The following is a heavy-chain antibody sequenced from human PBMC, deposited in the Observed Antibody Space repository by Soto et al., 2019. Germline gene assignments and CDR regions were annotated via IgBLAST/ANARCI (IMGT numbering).Heavy chain of an antibody. V-gene: IGHV3-30*18. J-gene: IGHJ4*02. CDR1: GFTFSSYG. Sequence: QVQLVESGGGVVQPGRSLRLSCAASGFTFSSYGMHWVRQAPGKGLEWVALISSDGSNKYYADSVKGRFTISRDNSKNTLYPQMNTLRAEETAVYYCAKVRADYYYGSGPFDYWGQGTLVTVSS. CDR3: AKVRADYYYGSGPFDY. D-gene: IGHD3-10*01. CDR2: ISSDGSNK.